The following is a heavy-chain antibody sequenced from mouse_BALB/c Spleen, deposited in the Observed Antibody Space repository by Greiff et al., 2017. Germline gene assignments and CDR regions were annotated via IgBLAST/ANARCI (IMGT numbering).Heavy chain of an antibody. CDR3: ARGFNYGYWFAY. J-gene: IGHJ3*01. D-gene: IGHD1-2*01. Sequence: EVQLQQSGPELVKPGASVKISCKASGYTFTDYNMHWVKQSHGKSLEWIGYIYPYNGGTGYNQKFKSKATLTVDNSSSTAYMELRSLTSEDSAVYYCARGFNYGYWFAYWGQGTLVTVSA. V-gene: IGHV1S29*02. CDR1: GYTFTDYN. CDR2: IYPYNGGT.